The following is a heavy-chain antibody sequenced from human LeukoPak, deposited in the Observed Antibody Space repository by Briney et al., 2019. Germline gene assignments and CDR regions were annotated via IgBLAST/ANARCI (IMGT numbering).Heavy chain of an antibody. CDR3: ARDGGYGSGSYYNVGVDY. Sequence: ASVKVSCKASGYTFTSYGISWVRQAPGQGLEWMAWINVYNGDTYYAQKFQGRATMTTDTSTSTAYMELRSLRADDTAVYYCARDGGYGSGSYYNVGVDYWGQGTLVTVSS. J-gene: IGHJ4*02. D-gene: IGHD3-10*01. CDR1: GYTFTSYG. CDR2: INVYNGDT. V-gene: IGHV1-18*01.